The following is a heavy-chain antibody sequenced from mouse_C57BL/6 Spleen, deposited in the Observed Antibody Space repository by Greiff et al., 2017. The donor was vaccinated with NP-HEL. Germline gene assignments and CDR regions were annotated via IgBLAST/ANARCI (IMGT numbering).Heavy chain of an antibody. CDR1: GFSLTSYG. J-gene: IGHJ4*01. CDR3: ARHADPYYAMDY. CDR2: IWSDGST. V-gene: IGHV2-6-1*01. Sequence: QVQLKESGPGLVAPSQSLSITCTVSGFSLTSYGVHWVRQPPGKGLEWLVVIWSDGSTTYNSALKSRLSISKDNSKSQVFLKMNSLHTDDTAMYYCARHADPYYAMDYWGQGTSVTVSS.